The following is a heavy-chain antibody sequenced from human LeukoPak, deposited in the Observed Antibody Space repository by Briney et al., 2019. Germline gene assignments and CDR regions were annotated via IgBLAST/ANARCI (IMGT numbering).Heavy chain of an antibody. V-gene: IGHV4-61*02. Sequence: SQTLSLTCTVSGGSISSGSYYWSWIRQPAGKGLEWIGRIYTSGSTNYNPSLKSRVTISVDTSKNQFSLKLSSVTAADTAVCYCARERNRITIFGVVTTDFDYWGQGTLVTVSS. J-gene: IGHJ4*02. D-gene: IGHD3-3*01. CDR1: GGSISSGSYY. CDR2: IYTSGST. CDR3: ARERNRITIFGVVTTDFDY.